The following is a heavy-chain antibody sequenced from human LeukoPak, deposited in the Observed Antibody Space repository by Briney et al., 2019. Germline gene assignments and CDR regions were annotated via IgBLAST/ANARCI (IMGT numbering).Heavy chain of an antibody. D-gene: IGHD3-10*01. V-gene: IGHV1-18*01. CDR1: DYTFTTYG. J-gene: IGHJ4*02. Sequence: ASVKVSCRASDYTFTTYGISWVRQAPGQGLERMGWISTYNGKTNYAQKLQGRVTMTTDTSTSTAYMELRSLRSDDTAVYYCARGPLWFGQFYFDYWGQGTLVTVSS. CDR3: ARGPLWFGQFYFDY. CDR2: ISTYNGKT.